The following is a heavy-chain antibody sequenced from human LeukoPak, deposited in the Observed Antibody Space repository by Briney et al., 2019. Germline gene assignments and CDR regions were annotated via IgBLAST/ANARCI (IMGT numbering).Heavy chain of an antibody. Sequence: PGGSLRLSCAASGLSFINYGTTWVRQAPGKGLEWVSAISGSAVITFYADSVKGRFTISRDNSKNTLYLQMNSLRAEDTALYFCAQWSRYFDYWGQGTLVTISS. J-gene: IGHJ4*02. V-gene: IGHV3-23*01. D-gene: IGHD1-26*01. CDR3: AQWSRYFDY. CDR2: ISGSAVIT. CDR1: GLSFINYG.